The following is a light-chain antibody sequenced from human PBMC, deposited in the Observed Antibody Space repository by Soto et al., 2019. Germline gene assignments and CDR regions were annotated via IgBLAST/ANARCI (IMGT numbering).Light chain of an antibody. J-gene: IGLJ2*01. CDR1: SGSIASNY. CDR3: QSYDSSNLHVV. V-gene: IGLV6-57*04. Sequence: NFMLTQPHSVSESPGKTVTISCTRSSGSIASNYVQWYQQRPGSAPTTVIYEDNQRPSGVPDRFSDSIDSSSNSASLTISGLKTEDEADYYCQSYDSSNLHVVFGGGTKLTVL. CDR2: EDN.